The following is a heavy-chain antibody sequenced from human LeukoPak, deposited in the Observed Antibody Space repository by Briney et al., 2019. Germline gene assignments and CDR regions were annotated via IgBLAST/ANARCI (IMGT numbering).Heavy chain of an antibody. J-gene: IGHJ4*02. CDR3: ARDPSSSSWPPFDY. V-gene: IGHV1-18*01. CDR2: ISAYNGNT. D-gene: IGHD6-13*01. Sequence: ASVKVSCKASGYTFTSYGISWVRQAPGQGLEWMGWISAYNGNTNYAQKLQGRVTMTTDTSTSTACMELRSLRSDDTAVYYCARDPSSSSWPPFDYWGQGTLVTVSS. CDR1: GYTFTSYG.